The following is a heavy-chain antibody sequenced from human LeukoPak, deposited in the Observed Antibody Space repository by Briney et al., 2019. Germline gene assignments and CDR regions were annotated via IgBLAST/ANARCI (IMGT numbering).Heavy chain of an antibody. CDR3: AREWQQLLYDY. D-gene: IGHD2-2*02. Sequence: PSETLSLTCTVSGYSITNNYYWDWIRQPPGKGLEWIASIYHSGRTYYNPALKSRVTISVDTSKNQFSLKLSSVTAADTAVYYCAREWQQLLYDYWGQGTLVTVSS. J-gene: IGHJ4*02. CDR2: IYHSGRT. CDR1: GYSITNNYY. V-gene: IGHV4-38-2*02.